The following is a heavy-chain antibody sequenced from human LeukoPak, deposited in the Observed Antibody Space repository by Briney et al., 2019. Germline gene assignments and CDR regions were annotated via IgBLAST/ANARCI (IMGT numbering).Heavy chain of an antibody. D-gene: IGHD1-20*01. CDR1: GFTFTSPA. CDR3: AAEAHMTGTSFDY. Sequence: ASVKVSCKASGFTFTSPAVQWVRQARGQRLEWIGWIVVGSGNTNYAQKFQERVTITRDMSTSTAYMELSSLRSEDTAVYYCAAEAHMTGTSFDYWGQGTLVTVSS. J-gene: IGHJ4*02. CDR2: IVVGSGNT. V-gene: IGHV1-58*01.